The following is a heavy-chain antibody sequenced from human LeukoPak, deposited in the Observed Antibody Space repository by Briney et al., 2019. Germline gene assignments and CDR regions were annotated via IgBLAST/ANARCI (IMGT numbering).Heavy chain of an antibody. CDR3: ARDNPRSYYYYMDV. CDR1: GFTFSSYW. D-gene: IGHD1-14*01. V-gene: IGHV3-7*01. J-gene: IGHJ6*03. Sequence: GGSLRLSCAASGFTFSSYWMSWVRQAPGKGLEWVANIKQDGSEKYHVDSVKGRFTISRDNAKNSLYLQMNSLRAEDTAVYYCARDNPRSYYYYMDVWGKGTTVTVSS. CDR2: IKQDGSEK.